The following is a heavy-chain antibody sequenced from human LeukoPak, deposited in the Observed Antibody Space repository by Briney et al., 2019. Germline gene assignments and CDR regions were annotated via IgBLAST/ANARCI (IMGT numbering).Heavy chain of an antibody. CDR2: ISGSGGST. CDR3: AKWEIVGATTHWFDP. CDR1: RFTFSSYA. Sequence: GGSLRLSCAASRFTFSSYAMSWVRQAPGKGLEWVSAISGSGGSTYYADSVKGRFTISRDNSKNTLYLQMNSLRAEDTAVYYCAKWEIVGATTHWFDPWGQGTLVTVSS. D-gene: IGHD1-26*01. V-gene: IGHV3-23*01. J-gene: IGHJ5*02.